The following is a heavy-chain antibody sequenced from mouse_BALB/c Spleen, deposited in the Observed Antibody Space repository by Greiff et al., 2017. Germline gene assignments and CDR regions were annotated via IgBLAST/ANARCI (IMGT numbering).Heavy chain of an antibody. CDR1: GYTFTDYY. J-gene: IGHJ4*01. CDR3: ARDPYGYDAMDY. D-gene: IGHD1-1*02. CDR2: IYPGSGNT. V-gene: IGHV1-84*02. Sequence: QVQLQQSGPELVKPGASVKISCKASGYTFTDYYINWVKQKPGQGLEWIGWIYPGSGNTKYNEKFKGKATLTVDTSSNTAYLQLSSLTSEDTAVYYCARDPYGYDAMDYWGQGTSVTVSS.